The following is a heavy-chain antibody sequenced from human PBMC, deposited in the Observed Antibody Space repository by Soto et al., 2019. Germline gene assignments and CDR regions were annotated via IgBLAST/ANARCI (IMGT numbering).Heavy chain of an antibody. J-gene: IGHJ4*02. V-gene: IGHV3-21*02. CDR1: GFTFSDYG. CDR3: ARDWGMTTVVTPDY. Sequence: DVQLVESGGGLVKPGGSLRLSCAGSGFTFSDYGMNWVRQAPGKGLEWVSSISSSGSYIYYTASVKGRFTISRDNAKNSVFLQMNSLSADDTAVYFCARDWGMTTVVTPDYWGQGTLVTVSS. CDR2: ISSSGSYI. D-gene: IGHD4-17*01.